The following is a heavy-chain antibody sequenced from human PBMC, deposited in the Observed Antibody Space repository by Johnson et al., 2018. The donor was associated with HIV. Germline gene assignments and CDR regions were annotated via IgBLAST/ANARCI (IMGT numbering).Heavy chain of an antibody. CDR3: ERDYPMRVTGFSPDAFDI. CDR2: IKQDGSDK. V-gene: IGHV3-7*01. D-gene: IGHD3-3*01. CDR1: GFTFSSYW. J-gene: IGHJ3*02. Sequence: VQLVESGGGVVQPGRSLRLSCAASGFTFSSYWMSWVRQAPGQGLEWVANIKQDGSDKYYVDSLRGRFTISRDNAKNSLFLQMDSLTAEDTAVYYCERDYPMRVTGFSPDAFDIWGQGTMVTVSS.